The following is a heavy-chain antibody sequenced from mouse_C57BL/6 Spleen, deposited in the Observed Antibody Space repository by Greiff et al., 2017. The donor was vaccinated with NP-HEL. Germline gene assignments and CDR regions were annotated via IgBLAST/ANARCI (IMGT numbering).Heavy chain of an antibody. Sequence: VQRVESGPGLVAPSQSLSITCTVSGFSLTSYGVDWVRQPPGKGLEWLGAIWGGGSTNYNSAPMSRLSISKDNSKSQVFLKMNSLQTDDTAMYYCATSPNWDRFAYWGQGTLVTVSA. V-gene: IGHV2-9*01. D-gene: IGHD4-1*01. J-gene: IGHJ3*01. CDR3: ATSPNWDRFAY. CDR1: GFSLTSYG. CDR2: IWGGGST.